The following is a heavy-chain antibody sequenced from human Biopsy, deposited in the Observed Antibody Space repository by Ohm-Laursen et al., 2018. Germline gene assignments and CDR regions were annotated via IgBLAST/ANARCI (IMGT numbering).Heavy chain of an antibody. J-gene: IGHJ1*01. Sequence: SVKVSCNAPGGTFSNYGVNWVRQAPGQGLEWLGGNIPILGTGNYAQKFQDRVTVAADTFTSTATMELRSLRSDDTAVYYCATKLTGYFHHWGQGTLVIVSS. CDR2: NIPILGTG. CDR3: ATKLTGYFHH. V-gene: IGHV1-69*06. D-gene: IGHD3-9*01. CDR1: GGTFSNYG.